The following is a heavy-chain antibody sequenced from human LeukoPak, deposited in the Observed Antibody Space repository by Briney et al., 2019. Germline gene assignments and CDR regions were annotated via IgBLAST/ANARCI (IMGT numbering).Heavy chain of an antibody. CDR1: GGSISSSSYY. Sequence: SETLSLTCTVSGGSISSSSYYWGWIRQPPGKGLEWIGSIYYSGSTYYNPSLKSRVTISVDTSKNQFSLKLSSVTAADTAVYYCARDHYGDYDNWGQGTLVTVSS. D-gene: IGHD4-17*01. CDR3: ARDHYGDYDN. J-gene: IGHJ4*02. CDR2: IYYSGST. V-gene: IGHV4-39*07.